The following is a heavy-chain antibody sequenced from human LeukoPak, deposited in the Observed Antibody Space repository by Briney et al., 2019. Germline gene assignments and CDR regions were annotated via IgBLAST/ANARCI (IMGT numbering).Heavy chain of an antibody. Sequence: ASVKVSCKASGYTFTSYGISWVRQAPGQGLEWMGWISAYNGNTNYAQKLQGRVTMTTDTSTSTAYMELRSLRSDDTAVYYCARVSLSGSSSSAGMDYWGQGTRVTVSS. CDR3: ARVSLSGSSSSAGMDY. D-gene: IGHD6-6*01. CDR2: ISAYNGNT. CDR1: GYTFTSYG. V-gene: IGHV1-18*01. J-gene: IGHJ4*02.